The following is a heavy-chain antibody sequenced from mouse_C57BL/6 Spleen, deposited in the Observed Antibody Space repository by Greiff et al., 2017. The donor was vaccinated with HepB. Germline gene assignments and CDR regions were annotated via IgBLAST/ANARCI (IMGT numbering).Heavy chain of an antibody. D-gene: IGHD3-2*02. CDR1: GFTFSSYA. V-gene: IGHV5-4*01. J-gene: IGHJ3*01. CDR2: ISDGGSYT. Sequence: EVHLVEPGGGLVKPGGSLKLSCAASGFTFSSYAMSWVRQTPEKRLEWVAIISDGGSYTYYPDNVKGRFTISRDNAKNNLYLQMSHLKSEDTAMYYCAGGSLRQTWIAYWGQGTLVTVSA. CDR3: AGGSLRQTWIAY.